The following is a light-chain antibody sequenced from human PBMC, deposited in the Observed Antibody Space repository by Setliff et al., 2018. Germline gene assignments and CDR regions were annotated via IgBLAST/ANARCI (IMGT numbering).Light chain of an antibody. CDR2: DVT. Sequence: QSVLTQPASVSGSPGQPITISCTGTSSSVGDYNFVSWYQHHPGKAPKLIIYDVTDRPSGVSTRFSGSKSGNTASLTISGLQAEDEADYYCFSHTRTTSFVFGPGTKVTVL. J-gene: IGLJ1*01. V-gene: IGLV2-14*03. CDR1: SSSVGDYNF. CDR3: FSHTRTTSFV.